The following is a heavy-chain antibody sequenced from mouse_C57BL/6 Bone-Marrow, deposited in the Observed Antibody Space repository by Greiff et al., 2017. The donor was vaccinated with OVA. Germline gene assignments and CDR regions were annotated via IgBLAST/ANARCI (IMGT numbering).Heavy chain of an antibody. Sequence: QVQLKQSGAELVRPGASVKLSCKASGYTFTDYYINWVKQRPGQGLEWIARIYPGSGNTYYNEKFKGKATLTAEKSSSTAYMQLSSLTSEDSAVYFCARWGYYGSSYDWYFDVWGTGTTVTVSS. CDR2: IYPGSGNT. CDR1: GYTFTDYY. CDR3: ARWGYYGSSYDWYFDV. V-gene: IGHV1-76*01. J-gene: IGHJ1*03. D-gene: IGHD1-1*01.